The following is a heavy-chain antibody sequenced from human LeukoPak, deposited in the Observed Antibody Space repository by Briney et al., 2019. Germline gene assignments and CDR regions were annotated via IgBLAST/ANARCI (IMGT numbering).Heavy chain of an antibody. Sequence: GGSLRLSCAASGFTFSSYSMNWVRQAPGKGLEWVSSISSSSSYIYYADSVKGRFTISRDNAKNSLYLQMNSLRAEDTAVYYCARDGEGYSGSYYGIDYWGQGTLVTVSS. CDR3: ARDGEGYSGSYYGIDY. J-gene: IGHJ4*02. D-gene: IGHD1-26*01. CDR2: ISSSSSYI. V-gene: IGHV3-21*01. CDR1: GFTFSSYS.